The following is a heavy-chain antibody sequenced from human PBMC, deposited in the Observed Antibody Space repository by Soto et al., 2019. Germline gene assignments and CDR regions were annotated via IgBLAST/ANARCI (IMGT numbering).Heavy chain of an antibody. CDR3: AREYTAWPLAYGLDV. V-gene: IGHV3-21*01. CDR1: GFTFSNYS. Sequence: PGGSLRLSCVGSGFTFSNYSINWVRQAPGKGLEWVSSISSRGDIYYADSVKGRFTISRDNAKNSVSLQMNNLRAEDTAVYYCAREYTAWPLAYGLDVWGQGTTVTVSS. J-gene: IGHJ6*02. D-gene: IGHD2-2*02. CDR2: ISSRGDI.